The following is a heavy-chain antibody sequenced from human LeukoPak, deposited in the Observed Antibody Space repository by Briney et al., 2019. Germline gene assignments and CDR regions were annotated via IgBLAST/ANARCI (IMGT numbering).Heavy chain of an antibody. D-gene: IGHD1-26*01. CDR2: INPSGGST. V-gene: IGHV1-46*01. Sequence: ASVKVSCKASGYTFTSYGISWVRQAPGQGLEWMGIINPSGGSTSYAQKFQGRVTMTRDTSTSTVYMELSSLRSEDTAVYYCARDLLVGATHFDYWGQGTLVTVSS. CDR3: ARDLLVGATHFDY. J-gene: IGHJ4*02. CDR1: GYTFTSYG.